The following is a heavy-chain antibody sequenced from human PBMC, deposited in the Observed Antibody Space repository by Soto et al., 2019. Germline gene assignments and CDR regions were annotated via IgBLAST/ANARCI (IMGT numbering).Heavy chain of an antibody. D-gene: IGHD2-21*02. Sequence: SETLSLTCAVYGGSFSGYYWSWIRQPPGKGLEWIGEINHSGSTNYNPSLKSRVTISVDTSKNQFSLKLSSVTAADTAVYYCARGGVVTANPFGYWGQGTLVTVSS. V-gene: IGHV4-34*01. J-gene: IGHJ4*02. CDR2: INHSGST. CDR3: ARGGVVTANPFGY. CDR1: GGSFSGYY.